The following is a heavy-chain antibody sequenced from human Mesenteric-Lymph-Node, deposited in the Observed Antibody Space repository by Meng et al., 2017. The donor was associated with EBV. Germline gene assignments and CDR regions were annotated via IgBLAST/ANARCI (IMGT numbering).Heavy chain of an antibody. CDR3: SRDSIYDGLDY. CDR1: GYTFTSYD. CDR2: MNPNSGNT. V-gene: IGHV1-8*01. J-gene: IGHJ4*02. Sequence: QVQCVQAGAEVKKPGASVKVSCKASGYTFTSYDINWVRQATGQGLEWMGWMNPNSGNTGSAQKFQGRVTMTRNTAISTAYMELNSLTSEDTAIYYCSRDSIYDGLDYWGQGTLVTVSS. D-gene: IGHD3-16*01.